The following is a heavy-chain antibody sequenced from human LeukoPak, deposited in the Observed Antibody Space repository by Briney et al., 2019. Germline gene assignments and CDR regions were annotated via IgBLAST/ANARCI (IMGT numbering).Heavy chain of an antibody. V-gene: IGHV3-23*01. CDR2: ISGSGGST. CDR3: AKGRSSSGYDYVDY. CDR1: GFTFSSYA. J-gene: IGHJ4*02. Sequence: QTRRCLRLSCAASGFTFSSYAISWVRHAPWKGLHSASVISGSGGSTHYADSVKGRFTISRDNSKNTLYVQMSSLRAEDTAVYYCAKGRSSSGYDYVDYWGQGTLVTVSS. D-gene: IGHD3-22*01.